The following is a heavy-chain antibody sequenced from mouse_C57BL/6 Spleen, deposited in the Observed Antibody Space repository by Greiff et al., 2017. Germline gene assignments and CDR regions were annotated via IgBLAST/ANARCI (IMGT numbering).Heavy chain of an antibody. CDR3: ATELRRYAMDY. CDR2: IHPNSGST. Sequence: QVQLQQPGAELVKPGASVKLSCKASGYTFTSYWMHWVKQRPGQGLEWIGMIHPNSGSTNYNEKFKSKATLTVDKSSSTAYMQLSSLTSEDSAVYYCATELRRYAMDYWGQGTSVTVSS. CDR1: GYTFTSYW. D-gene: IGHD3-2*02. J-gene: IGHJ4*01. V-gene: IGHV1-64*01.